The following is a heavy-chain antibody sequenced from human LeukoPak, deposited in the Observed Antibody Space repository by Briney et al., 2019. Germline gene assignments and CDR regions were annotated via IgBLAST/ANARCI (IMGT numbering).Heavy chain of an antibody. CDR3: AKDTLYDILTGYYPNYGMDV. D-gene: IGHD3-9*01. CDR2: ISGDGGST. CDR1: GFTFDDYA. V-gene: IGHV3-43*02. Sequence: GGSLRLSCAASGFTFDDYAMHWVRQAPGKGLEWVSLISGDGGSTYYADSVKGRFTISRDNSKNSLYLQMNSLRTEDTALYYCAKDTLYDILTGYYPNYGMDVWGQGTTVTVSS. J-gene: IGHJ6*02.